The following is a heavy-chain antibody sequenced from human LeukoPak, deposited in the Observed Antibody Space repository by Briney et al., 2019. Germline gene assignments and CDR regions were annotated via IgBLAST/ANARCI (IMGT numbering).Heavy chain of an antibody. Sequence: SVKVSCKASGGTFNNSAISWVRQAPGQGLEWLGGIMPLFGTAGYAQEFQGRVTITKDESTRTVYLELTSMTSDDTAVYYCARDVHGDYGSGWFDPWGQGTLVSVSS. J-gene: IGHJ5*02. CDR1: GGTFNNSA. V-gene: IGHV1-69*05. D-gene: IGHD4-17*01. CDR3: ARDVHGDYGSGWFDP. CDR2: IMPLFGTA.